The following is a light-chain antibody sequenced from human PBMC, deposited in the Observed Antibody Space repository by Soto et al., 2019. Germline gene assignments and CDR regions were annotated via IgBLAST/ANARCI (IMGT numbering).Light chain of an antibody. CDR3: AAWDDSLNGYV. J-gene: IGLJ1*01. CDR2: NNN. CDR1: SSNIGTNA. Sequence: QSVLTQPPSASGTPGQRVTISCSGGSSNIGTNAVNWYQQLPGTAPKLLIYNNNQRPSGVPDRFSGSKSGTSASLAISGLQSEEEADYYSAAWDDSLNGYVFRTGTKVTVL. V-gene: IGLV1-44*01.